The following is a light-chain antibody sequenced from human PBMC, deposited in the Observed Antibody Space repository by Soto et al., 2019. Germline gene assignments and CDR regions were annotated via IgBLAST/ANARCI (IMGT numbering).Light chain of an antibody. J-gene: IGKJ1*01. CDR2: GAS. CDR3: QQYNNWPPWT. Sequence: EIVMTQSQATLSVSPGERATLSCSASQSVSINLAWYQQKPGQAPRLLIYGASTRATGIPARFSGSGSGTEFTLTISRLQSEDFAVYYCQQYNNWPPWTFGQGTKVEIK. V-gene: IGKV3-15*01. CDR1: QSVSIN.